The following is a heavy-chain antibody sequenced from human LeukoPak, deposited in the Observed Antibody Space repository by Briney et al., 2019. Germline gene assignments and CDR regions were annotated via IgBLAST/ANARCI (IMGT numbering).Heavy chain of an antibody. D-gene: IGHD1-26*01. CDR3: ARVSSGSYFGYYYYYMDV. CDR1: GFTFSNYW. CDR2: INSDGSST. Sequence: GGFLRLSCAASGFTFSNYWMHWVRQAPGKGLVWVSRINSDGSSTSYADSVKGRFTISRDNAKNTLYLQMNSLRAEDTAVYYCARVSSGSYFGYYYYYMDVWGKGTTVTVSS. J-gene: IGHJ6*03. V-gene: IGHV3-74*01.